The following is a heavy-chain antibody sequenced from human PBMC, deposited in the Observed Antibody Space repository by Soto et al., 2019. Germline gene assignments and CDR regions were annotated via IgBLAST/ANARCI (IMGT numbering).Heavy chain of an antibody. J-gene: IGHJ4*02. Sequence: SETLSLTCTVSGGSISSGDYYWSWIRQPPGKGLEWIGYMYYSGSTYYNPSLKSRVTISVDTSKNQFSLKLSSVTAADTAVYYCARDDCGADCYSDYWGQGTLVTVS. CDR3: ARDDCGADCYSDY. CDR2: MYYSGST. CDR1: GGSISSGDYY. V-gene: IGHV4-30-4*01. D-gene: IGHD2-21*02.